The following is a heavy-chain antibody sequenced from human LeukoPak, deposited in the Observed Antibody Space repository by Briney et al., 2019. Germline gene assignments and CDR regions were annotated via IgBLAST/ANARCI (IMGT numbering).Heavy chain of an antibody. CDR1: GGSISSYY. CDR3: ARHVAVGETA. V-gene: IGHV4-59*08. J-gene: IGHJ5*02. CDR2: IYYTGST. D-gene: IGHD1-26*01. Sequence: PSETLSLTCTVSGGSISSYYWSWIRQPPGKGLEWIGYIYYTGSTTYNPSLKCRVTISVDTSKNQFSLKLNSVTAADTAVYYCARHVAVGETAWGQGTLVTVSS.